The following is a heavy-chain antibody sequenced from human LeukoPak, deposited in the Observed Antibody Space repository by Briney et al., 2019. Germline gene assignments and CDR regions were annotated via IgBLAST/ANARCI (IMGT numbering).Heavy chain of an antibody. Sequence: PSETLSLTCTVSGGSISGYYWSWIRQPPGKGLEWIAYIYYTGSTNYNPSLKSRVTISLDTSKNQFSLKLTSVTAADTAVYYCARRYNYGYYFDFWGQGTLVTVSS. CDR1: GGSISGYY. V-gene: IGHV4-59*08. J-gene: IGHJ4*02. CDR3: ARRYNYGYYFDF. D-gene: IGHD5-18*01. CDR2: IYYTGST.